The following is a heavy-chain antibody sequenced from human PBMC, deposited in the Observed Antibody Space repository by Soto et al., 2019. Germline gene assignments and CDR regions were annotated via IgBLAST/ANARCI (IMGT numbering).Heavy chain of an antibody. V-gene: IGHV3-33*01. CDR1: GFTFSSYG. J-gene: IGHJ5*02. CDR2: IWYDGSNK. CDR3: ARDRRTVTTRSRNWFDP. Sequence: PWGSMRLSCAASGFTFSSYGMHWVRQAPGKGLEWVAVIWYDGSNKYYADSVKGRFTISRDNSKNTLYLQMNSLRAEDTAVYYCARDRRTVTTRSRNWFDPWGQGTLVTVSS. D-gene: IGHD4-17*01.